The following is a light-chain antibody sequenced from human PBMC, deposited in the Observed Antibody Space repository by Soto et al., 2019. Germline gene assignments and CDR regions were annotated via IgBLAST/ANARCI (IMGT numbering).Light chain of an antibody. CDR3: QQSYSGPLT. CDR1: QSISSY. J-gene: IGKJ4*01. CDR2: AAS. V-gene: IGKV1-39*01. Sequence: DIKMTQSPSSVSASVRDRVTITCRASQSISSYLNWYQQKPGKAPKVLIYAASSLQSGVPSRFSGIGSGTDFTLSISSLQPEDFATYYCQQSYSGPLTFGGGTKVDIK.